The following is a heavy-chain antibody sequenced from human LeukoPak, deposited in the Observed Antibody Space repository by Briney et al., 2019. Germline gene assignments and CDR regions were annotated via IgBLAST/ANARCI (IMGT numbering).Heavy chain of an antibody. D-gene: IGHD3/OR15-3a*01. CDR3: AKDSRGARGLFYYFDY. V-gene: IGHV3-23*01. CDR1: GFTFSSYA. J-gene: IGHJ4*02. Sequence: GGSLRLSCAASGFTFSSYAMSWVRQAPGKGLEWVSAISGSGGSTYYADSVKGRFTISRDNSKNTLYLQMNSLRAEDTALYYCAKDSRGARGLFYYFDYWGQGTLVTVSS. CDR2: ISGSGGST.